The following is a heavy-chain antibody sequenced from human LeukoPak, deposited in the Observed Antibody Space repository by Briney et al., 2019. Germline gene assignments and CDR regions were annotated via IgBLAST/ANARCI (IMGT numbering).Heavy chain of an antibody. Sequence: SETLSLTCTVSGGSISSSSYYWGWIRQPPWKGLEWIGSIYYSGSTYYNPSLKSRVTISVDTSKNQFSLKLSSATAADTAVYYCARLTPLCANAFDIWGQGTMVTVSS. CDR2: IYYSGST. CDR3: ARLTPLCANAFDI. J-gene: IGHJ3*02. V-gene: IGHV4-39*01. D-gene: IGHD2-21*01. CDR1: GGSISSSSYY.